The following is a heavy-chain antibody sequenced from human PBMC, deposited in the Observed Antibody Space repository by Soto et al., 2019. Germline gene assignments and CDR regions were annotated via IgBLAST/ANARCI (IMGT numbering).Heavy chain of an antibody. D-gene: IGHD3-9*01. CDR1: GVIFSSYA. J-gene: IGHJ6*02. CDR2: ISGSGGST. CDR3: ARDTGWDDILTRPPYYGMDV. Sequence: PGGSLRLSCAASGVIFSSYAMSWVRQAPGKGLEWVSAISGSGGSTYYADSVKGRFTISRDNSKNTLYLQMNSLRAEDTAVYYCARDTGWDDILTRPPYYGMDVSGQAPTLTVSS. V-gene: IGHV3-23*01.